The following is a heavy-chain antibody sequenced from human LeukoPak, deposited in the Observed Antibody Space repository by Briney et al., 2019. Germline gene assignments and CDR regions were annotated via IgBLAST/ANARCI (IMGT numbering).Heavy chain of an antibody. Sequence: ASVKVSCKASGYTFTGYYMHWVRQAPGQGLEWMGWVNPNSGGTNYAQKFQGRVTMTRDTSISTAYMELSRLRSDDTAVYYCARERGTLAVAGDAVDIWGQGTMVTVSS. V-gene: IGHV1-2*02. J-gene: IGHJ3*02. D-gene: IGHD6-19*01. CDR1: GYTFTGYY. CDR3: ARERGTLAVAGDAVDI. CDR2: VNPNSGGT.